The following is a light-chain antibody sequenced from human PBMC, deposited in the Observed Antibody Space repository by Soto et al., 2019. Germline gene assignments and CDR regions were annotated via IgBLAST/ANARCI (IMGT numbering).Light chain of an antibody. CDR3: SSYAGSNMV. Sequence: QSVLTQPPSASGSPGQSVTISCTGTSSDVGGYNYVSWYQQHPGKAPKLMIYEVSKRPSGVPDRFSGSKSGNTASLTVSGLQAEDKADYYCSSYAGSNMVFGTGTKLTVL. V-gene: IGLV2-8*01. CDR1: SSDVGGYNY. J-gene: IGLJ1*01. CDR2: EVS.